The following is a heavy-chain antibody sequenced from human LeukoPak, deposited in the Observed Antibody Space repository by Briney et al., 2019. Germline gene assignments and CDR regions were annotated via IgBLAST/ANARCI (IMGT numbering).Heavy chain of an antibody. Sequence: SVKVSCKASGGTFSSYAISWVRQAPGRGLEWMGGIIPIFGTANYAQKFQGRVTITADESTSTAYMELSSLRSEDTAVYYCHVDYGDYEGFDYWGQGTLVTVSS. J-gene: IGHJ4*02. V-gene: IGHV1-69*13. CDR3: HVDYGDYEGFDY. D-gene: IGHD4-17*01. CDR2: IIPIFGTA. CDR1: GGTFSSYA.